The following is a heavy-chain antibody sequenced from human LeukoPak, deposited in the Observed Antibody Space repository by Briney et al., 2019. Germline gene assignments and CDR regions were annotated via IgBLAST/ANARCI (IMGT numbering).Heavy chain of an antibody. J-gene: IGHJ4*02. D-gene: IGHD3-10*01. CDR3: ARSNREFASGSGDY. V-gene: IGHV3-7*05. Sequence: PGGSLRLSCAASGFPFSTHWMSWVRQAPGKGLEWVANINQDGCQKSCVDSVKGRFSISGDNAKNSLYLQMHSLRAEDTAVYYCARSNREFASGSGDYWGQGTLVTVSS. CDR1: GFPFSTHW. CDR2: INQDGCQK.